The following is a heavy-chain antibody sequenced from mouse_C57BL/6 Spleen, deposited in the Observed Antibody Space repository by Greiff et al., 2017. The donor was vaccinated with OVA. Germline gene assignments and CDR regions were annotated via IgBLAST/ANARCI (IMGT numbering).Heavy chain of an antibody. J-gene: IGHJ2*01. D-gene: IGHD2-1*01. CDR1: GFTFSSYG. CDR2: ISSGGSYT. CDR3: ARHYGNYFDY. Sequence: EVKLVESGGDLVKPGGSLKLSCAASGFTFSSYGMSWVRQTPDKRLEWVATISSGGSYTYYPDSVKGRFTISRDNAKNTLYLQMSSLKSEDSAIYYCARHYGNYFDYWGQGTTLTVSS. V-gene: IGHV5-6*01.